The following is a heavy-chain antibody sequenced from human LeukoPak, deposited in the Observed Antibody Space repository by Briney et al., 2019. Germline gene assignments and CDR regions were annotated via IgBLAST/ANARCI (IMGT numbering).Heavy chain of an antibody. J-gene: IGHJ4*02. Sequence: SETLSLTCTVSGGSISSYYWSWIRQPAGKGLEWIGRIYTSGSTNYNPSLKSRVTMSVDTSKNQFSLKLSSVTAADTAVYYCARDPPYYYDSSGYAADYWGQGTLVTVSS. CDR2: IYTSGST. V-gene: IGHV4-4*07. CDR3: ARDPPYYYDSSGYAADY. D-gene: IGHD3-22*01. CDR1: GGSISSYY.